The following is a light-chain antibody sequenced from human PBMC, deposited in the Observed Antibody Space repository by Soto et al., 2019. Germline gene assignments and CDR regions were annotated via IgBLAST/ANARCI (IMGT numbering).Light chain of an antibody. CDR2: EVS. CDR3: ISYADTAYV. CDR1: SSDVGAYDY. J-gene: IGLJ1*01. Sequence: QSALTQPPSASGSPGQSVTISCTGTSSDVGAYDYVSWYQQYPGKVPKLIIYEVSKRPSGVPDRFSGSKSGNTASLTVSGLQAEDEADYYCISYADTAYVFRTGTKLTVL. V-gene: IGLV2-8*01.